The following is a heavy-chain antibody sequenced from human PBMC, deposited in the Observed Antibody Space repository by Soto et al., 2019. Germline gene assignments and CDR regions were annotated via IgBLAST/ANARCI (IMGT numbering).Heavy chain of an antibody. J-gene: IGHJ3*02. CDR3: ASDRAYCASWVAYDM. CDR1: EFTFANAF. V-gene: IGHV3-15*07. CDR2: IRTKTYGEAV. D-gene: IGHD2-21*01. Sequence: DVQLVESGGGLIKPGGSLRLSCTASEFTFANAFMNWVRQAPGKGLEWIGRIRTKTYGEAVDYAAHVKGRFTISRDDSKDTMYLQMNSPKIEDTAVYYCASDRAYCASWVAYDMWGQWTMVTVSS.